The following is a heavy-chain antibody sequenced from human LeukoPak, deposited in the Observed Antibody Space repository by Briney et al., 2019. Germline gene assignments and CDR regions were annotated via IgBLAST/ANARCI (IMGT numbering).Heavy chain of an antibody. Sequence: GGSLRLSCAASGFTFSSYAMSWVRQAPGKGLEWDSAISGSGGSTYYADSVKGRFTISRDNSKNTLYLQMNSLRAEDTAVYYCAKDTKGFGEYYFDYWGQGTLVTVSS. CDR3: AKDTKGFGEYYFDY. CDR1: GFTFSSYA. J-gene: IGHJ4*02. V-gene: IGHV3-23*01. D-gene: IGHD3-10*01. CDR2: ISGSGGST.